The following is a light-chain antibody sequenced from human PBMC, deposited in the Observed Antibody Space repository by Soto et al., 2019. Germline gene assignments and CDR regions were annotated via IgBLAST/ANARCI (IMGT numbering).Light chain of an antibody. Sequence: QAVVTQPPSVSGAPGQRVTISCTGSSSNIGARYDVHWYQQLPGTAPKLLIYANTNRPSGVPDRFSGSKSGTSASLAITGLQAEDEADYYCQSYDSSLSGSNWVFGGGTKLTVL. CDR1: SSNIGARYD. V-gene: IGLV1-40*01. CDR2: ANT. CDR3: QSYDSSLSGSNWV. J-gene: IGLJ3*02.